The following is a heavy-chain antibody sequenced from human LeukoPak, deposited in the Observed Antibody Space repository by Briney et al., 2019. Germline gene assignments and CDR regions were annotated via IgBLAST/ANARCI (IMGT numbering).Heavy chain of an antibody. J-gene: IGHJ4*02. V-gene: IGHV4-4*07. CDR1: GGSMNSDY. D-gene: IGHD2-15*01. CDR2: IYTSGGASRFYTSGGT. CDR3: ARESGGLLDY. Sequence: SETLSLTCTVSGGSMNSDYWSWIRQPAGKGLGWNGRIYTSGGASRFYTSGGTSYNPSLKSRVTMSLDTSKNQLSLKLKSVTAADTAVYYCARESGGLLDYWGQGTLVTVSS.